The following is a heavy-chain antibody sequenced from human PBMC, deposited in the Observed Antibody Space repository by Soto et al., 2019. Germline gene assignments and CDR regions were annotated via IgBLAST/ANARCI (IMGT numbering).Heavy chain of an antibody. CDR1: GYTFTSSG. D-gene: IGHD3-22*01. CDR3: ARAFFYQGSDSRGYSFDAFEF. Sequence: QVQLVQSGAEVKKPGAAVNVSCKASGYTFTSSGMSWVRQAPGQGLEWMGWISAHTGSSEYAQRFQGRVTMTTDRSTSTAYMELRSLRSDDTAVYYCARAFFYQGSDSRGYSFDAFEFWGPGTLVTVSS. J-gene: IGHJ3*01. CDR2: ISAHTGSS. V-gene: IGHV1-18*01.